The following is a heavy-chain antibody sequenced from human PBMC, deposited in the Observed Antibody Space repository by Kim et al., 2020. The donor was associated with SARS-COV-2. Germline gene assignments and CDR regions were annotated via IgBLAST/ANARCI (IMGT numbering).Heavy chain of an antibody. Sequence: GGSLRLSCAASGFTFSSYSMNWVRQAPGKGLEWVSSISSSSSYIYYADSVKGRFTISRDNAKNSLYLQMNSLRAEDTAVYYCARDPYVGDVFYYYYGMDVWGQGTTVTVSS. V-gene: IGHV3-21*01. CDR1: GFTFSSYS. CDR2: ISSSSSYI. D-gene: IGHD3-16*01. J-gene: IGHJ6*02. CDR3: ARDPYVGDVFYYYYGMDV.